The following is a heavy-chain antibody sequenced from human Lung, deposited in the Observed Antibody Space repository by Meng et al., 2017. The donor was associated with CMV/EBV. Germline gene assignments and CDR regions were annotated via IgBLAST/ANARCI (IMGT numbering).Heavy chain of an antibody. Sequence: SXXVSXKTSGYTFSAYQMHWIRQAPGHGLEWMGWINPSSGVTRSAPKYQGRVTMTSDRYSTAYLELTSLTSDDTAFYYCARFGGAPVGSTPPDYWGKGTXVTVSS. J-gene: IGHJ4*02. D-gene: IGHD1-26*01. CDR1: GYTFSAYQ. CDR3: ARFGGAPVGSTPPDY. CDR2: INPSSGVT. V-gene: IGHV1-2*02.